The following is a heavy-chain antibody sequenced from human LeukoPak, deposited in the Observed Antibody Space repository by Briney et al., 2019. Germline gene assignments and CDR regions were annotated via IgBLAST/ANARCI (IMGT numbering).Heavy chain of an antibody. J-gene: IGHJ5*02. CDR3: AREEASGNWFDP. CDR2: IYYSGST. Sequence: SETLSLTCTVSGGSISSSSYYWGWIRQPPGKGLEWIGSIYYSGSTYYNPSLKSRVTISVDTSKNQFSLKLSSVTAADTAVYYCAREEASGNWFDPWGQGTLVIVSS. CDR1: GGSISSSSYY. D-gene: IGHD6-25*01. V-gene: IGHV4-39*07.